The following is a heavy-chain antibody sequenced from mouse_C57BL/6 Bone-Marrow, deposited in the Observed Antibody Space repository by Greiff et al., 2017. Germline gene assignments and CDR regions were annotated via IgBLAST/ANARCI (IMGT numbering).Heavy chain of an antibody. D-gene: IGHD2-5*01. V-gene: IGHV1-82*01. CDR2: IYPGDGDT. Sequence: QVQLQQSGPELVKPGASVKISCKASGYAFSSSWMNWVKQRPGKGLEWIGRIYPGDGDTNYNGKFKGKATLTADKSSSTAYMQLRSLTSEDSAVYFCARRYNNYTGGFDYWGQGTTLTVSS. CDR3: ARRYNNYTGGFDY. J-gene: IGHJ2*01. CDR1: GYAFSSSW.